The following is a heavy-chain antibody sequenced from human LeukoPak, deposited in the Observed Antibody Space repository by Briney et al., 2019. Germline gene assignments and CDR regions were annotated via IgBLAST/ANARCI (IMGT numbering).Heavy chain of an antibody. J-gene: IGHJ6*03. D-gene: IGHD3-9*01. CDR1: GRSSSGNY. CDR3: ARRLRYPYFYYMDI. Sequence: KPSETLSLTCAVYGRSSSGNYWSWIRQPPGKWLEWIGEINHSGSTNYTPSLKSRVTISVDTSKNQFSMKVSSVTAANTAVYFCARRLRYPYFYYMDIWGKGNTVSVSS. V-gene: IGHV4-34*01. CDR2: INHSGST.